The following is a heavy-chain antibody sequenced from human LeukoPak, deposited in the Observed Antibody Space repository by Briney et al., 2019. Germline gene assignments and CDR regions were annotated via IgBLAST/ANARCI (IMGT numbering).Heavy chain of an antibody. Sequence: GGSLRLSCVASGFPFSRYSMNWVRQAPGKGLEWVSYISTSSASLYYADSVKGRFTISRDNAKNSLYLQMYSLRAEDTAVYYCAKDSTVAGKAAAGLGYFDYWGQGTLVTVSS. CDR2: ISTSSASL. CDR3: AKDSTVAGKAAAGLGYFDY. CDR1: GFPFSRYS. J-gene: IGHJ4*02. V-gene: IGHV3-48*01. D-gene: IGHD6-13*01.